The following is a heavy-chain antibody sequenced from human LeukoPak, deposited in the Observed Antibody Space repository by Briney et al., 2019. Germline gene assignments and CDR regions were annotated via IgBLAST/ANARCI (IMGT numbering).Heavy chain of an antibody. CDR3: AGAQIGGAGNVGFEQ. V-gene: IGHV1-69*01. Sequence: ASVKVSCKASGGTFSSYAISWVRQAPGQGLEWMGGIIPIFGTANYAQKFQGRVTITADESTSTAYMELSSLRSEDTAVYYCAGAQIGGAGNVGFEQWGQGTLVTVSS. CDR2: IIPIFGTA. J-gene: IGHJ4*02. CDR1: GGTFSSYA. D-gene: IGHD1/OR15-1a*01.